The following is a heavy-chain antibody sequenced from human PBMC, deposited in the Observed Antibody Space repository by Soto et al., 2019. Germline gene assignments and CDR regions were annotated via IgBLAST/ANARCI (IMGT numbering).Heavy chain of an antibody. V-gene: IGHV3-48*03. CDR2: ISSNGGTI. CDR3: TKEKSVMYSGYDAFDI. D-gene: IGHD5-12*01. J-gene: IGHJ3*02. CDR1: GFPFSSYE. Sequence: GGSLRLSCAASGFPFSSYEMDWVRQAQGKGLEWVAYISSNGGTIYYGDSVKGRFTISRDNADNSLYLQMNSLRAEDTAVYYCTKEKSVMYSGYDAFDIWGRGTMVTVSS.